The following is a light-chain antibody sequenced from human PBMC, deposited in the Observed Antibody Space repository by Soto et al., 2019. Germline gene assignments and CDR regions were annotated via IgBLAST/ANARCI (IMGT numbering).Light chain of an antibody. J-gene: IGKJ2*01. CDR2: GAS. V-gene: IGKV3-20*01. Sequence: EIVLTQSPGTLSLSPGESATLSCRASQSFSSSYLAWYQHKPGQAPRLLIYGASSRASGIPDRFSGSGSGTDFTLTISRLEPEYFAVYYCQQYGSSPHTFGQGTKLEIK. CDR3: QQYGSSPHT. CDR1: QSFSSSY.